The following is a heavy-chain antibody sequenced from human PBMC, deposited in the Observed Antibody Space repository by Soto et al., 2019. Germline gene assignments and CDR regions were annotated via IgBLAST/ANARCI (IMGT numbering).Heavy chain of an antibody. CDR3: AGSRIQLWDYYYYGMDV. CDR1: DGYISRYY. D-gene: IGHD5-18*01. V-gene: IGHV4-59*01. Sequence: SETLSHTYNVSDGYISRYYWSWIRQPPGKGLEWIGYIYYSGSTNYNPSLKSRVTISVDTSKNQFSLKLSSVTAADTAVYYCAGSRIQLWDYYYYGMDVWGQETTVT. J-gene: IGHJ6*02. CDR2: IYYSGST.